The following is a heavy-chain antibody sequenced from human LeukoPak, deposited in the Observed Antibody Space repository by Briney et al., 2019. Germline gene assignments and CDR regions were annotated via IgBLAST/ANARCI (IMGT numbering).Heavy chain of an antibody. D-gene: IGHD2-15*01. Sequence: PSETLSLTCAVSGYSISSGYYWGWIRQPPGKGLGWIGSIYHSGSTYYNPSLKSRVTISVDTSKNQFSLKLSSVTAADTAVYYCARIFSYYFDYWGQGTLVTVSS. J-gene: IGHJ4*02. CDR2: IYHSGST. CDR3: ARIFSYYFDY. V-gene: IGHV4-38-2*01. CDR1: GYSISSGYY.